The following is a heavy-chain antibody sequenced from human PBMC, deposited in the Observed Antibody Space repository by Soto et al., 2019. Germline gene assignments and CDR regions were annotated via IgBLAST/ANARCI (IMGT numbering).Heavy chain of an antibody. CDR2: IIPILGIA. J-gene: IGHJ5*02. V-gene: IGHV1-69*02. D-gene: IGHD3-16*02. Sequence: QVQLVQSGAEVKKPGSSVKVSCKASGGTFSSYTISWVRQAPGQGLEWMGRIIPILGIANYAQKFQGRVTVPADKSTSKAYMELSSLRSEDTAGYYCARGEIYDYVWGSYRYGGFGFDPWGQGTLVTVSS. CDR1: GGTFSSYT. CDR3: ARGEIYDYVWGSYRYGGFGFDP.